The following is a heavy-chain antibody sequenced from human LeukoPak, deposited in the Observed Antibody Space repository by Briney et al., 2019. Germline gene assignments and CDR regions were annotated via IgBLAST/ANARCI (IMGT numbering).Heavy chain of an antibody. CDR3: ARDIAVSGPDRYYLAY. J-gene: IGHJ4*02. CDR2: INPGGGST. D-gene: IGHD6-19*01. V-gene: IGHV1-46*01. Sequence: GASVKVSCKASGYTFTSYYMHWVRQAPGQGLEWMGIINPGGGSTSYAQKFQGRVTMTRATSTSTVYMELTSLRSDDTAVYYCARDIAVSGPDRYYLAYWRQGALVTVSS. CDR1: GYTFTSYY.